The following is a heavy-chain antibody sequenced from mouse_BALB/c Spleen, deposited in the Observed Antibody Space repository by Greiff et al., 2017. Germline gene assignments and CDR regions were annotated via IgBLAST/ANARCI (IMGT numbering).Heavy chain of an antibody. CDR3: AREGVPAY. V-gene: IGHV7-3*02. Sequence: EVKLQESGGGLVQPGGSLRLSCATSGFTFTDYYMSWVRQPPGKALEWLGFIRNKANGYTTEYSASVKGRFTISRDNSQSILYLQMNTLRAEDSATYYCAREGVPAYWGQGTLVTVSA. J-gene: IGHJ3*01. CDR1: GFTFTDYY. CDR2: IRNKANGYTT.